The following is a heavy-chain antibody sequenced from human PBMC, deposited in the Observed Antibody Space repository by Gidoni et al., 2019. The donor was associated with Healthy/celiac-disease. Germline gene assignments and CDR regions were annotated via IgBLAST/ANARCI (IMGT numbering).Heavy chain of an antibody. Sequence: EVQLVESGGGLVKPGGSLRLSCAASGFTFRSYSLNWVRQAPGKGLEWVSSISSSSSYIYYADSVKGRFTISRDNDKNSLYLQMNSLRAEDTAVYYCARDRVTGVEMATNLYYYMDVWGKGTTVTVSS. CDR1: GFTFRSYS. J-gene: IGHJ6*03. D-gene: IGHD5-12*01. CDR2: ISSSSSYI. V-gene: IGHV3-21*01. CDR3: ARDRVTGVEMATNLYYYMDV.